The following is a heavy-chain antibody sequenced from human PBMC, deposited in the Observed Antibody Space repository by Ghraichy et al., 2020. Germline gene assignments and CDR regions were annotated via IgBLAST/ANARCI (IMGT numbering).Heavy chain of an antibody. V-gene: IGHV3-21*01. Sequence: GSLRLSCAASGFTFSSYSMNWVRQAPGKGLEWVSSISSSSSYIYYADSVKGRFTISRDNAKNSLYLQMNSLRAEDTAVYYCARDPVDTAMDFDYWGQGTLVTVSS. CDR1: GFTFSSYS. CDR3: ARDPVDTAMDFDY. J-gene: IGHJ4*02. CDR2: ISSSSSYI. D-gene: IGHD5-18*01.